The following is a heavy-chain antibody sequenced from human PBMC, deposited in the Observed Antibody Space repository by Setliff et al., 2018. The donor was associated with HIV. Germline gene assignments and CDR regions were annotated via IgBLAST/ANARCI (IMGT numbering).Heavy chain of an antibody. Sequence: SVKVSCKASGFTFTNSAMQWVRQARGQRLEWIGWVVVGSYNTNYAQKFQERVTITRDLSTSTAYMELSSLRSEDTAVYYCAAASNRRVRGVNLHYYYYMDVWGKGNPGHRLL. D-gene: IGHD3-10*01. J-gene: IGHJ6*03. V-gene: IGHV1-58*02. CDR3: AAASNRRVRGVNLHYYYYMDV. CDR1: GFTFTNSA. CDR2: VVVGSYNT.